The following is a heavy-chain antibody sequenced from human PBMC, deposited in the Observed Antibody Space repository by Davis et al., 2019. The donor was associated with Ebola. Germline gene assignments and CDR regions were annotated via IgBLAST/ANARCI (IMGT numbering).Heavy chain of an antibody. D-gene: IGHD6-19*01. CDR2: IWYDGSNK. V-gene: IGHV3-33*06. J-gene: IGHJ4*02. Sequence: PGGSLRLSCAASGFTFSSYAMSWVRQAPGKGLEWVAVIWYDGSNKYYADSVKGRFTISRDNSKNTLYLQMNSLRAEDTAVYYCAKDLWDSSGSHLDYWGQGTLVTVSS. CDR3: AKDLWDSSGSHLDY. CDR1: GFTFSSYA.